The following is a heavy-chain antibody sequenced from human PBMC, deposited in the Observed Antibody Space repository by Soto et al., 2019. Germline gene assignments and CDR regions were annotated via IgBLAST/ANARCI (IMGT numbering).Heavy chain of an antibody. J-gene: IGHJ4*02. V-gene: IGHV4-34*01. CDR3: ARGRGLGYSSGWDYFDY. D-gene: IGHD6-19*01. Sequence: SETLSLTCAVYGGSFSGYYWSWIRQPPGKGLEWIGEINHSGSTNYNPSLKSRVTISLDTSKNQFSLKLSSVTAADTAVYYCARGRGLGYSSGWDYFDYWGQGTLVTVSS. CDR2: INHSGST. CDR1: GGSFSGYY.